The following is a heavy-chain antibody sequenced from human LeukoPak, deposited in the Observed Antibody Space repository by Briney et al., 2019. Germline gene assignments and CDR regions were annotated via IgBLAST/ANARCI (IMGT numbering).Heavy chain of an antibody. CDR1: GGSFSGYY. CDR3: ARPATCYWYFDL. CDR2: INHSGST. Sequence: SETLSLTCAVYGGSFSGYYWSWIRQPPGKGLEWIGVINHSGSTNYNPSLKSRVTISVDTSKNQFSLKLNSVTAADTAVYCCARPATCYWYFDLWGRGTLVTVSS. J-gene: IGHJ2*01. V-gene: IGHV4-34*01.